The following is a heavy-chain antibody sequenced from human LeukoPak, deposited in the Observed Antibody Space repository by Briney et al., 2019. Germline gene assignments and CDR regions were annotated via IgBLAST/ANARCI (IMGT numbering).Heavy chain of an antibody. CDR1: GISFSAYW. CDR3: ARFGYVAAVDV. D-gene: IGHD2-15*01. V-gene: IGHV3-7*01. J-gene: IGHJ4*02. CDR2: INPAGSET. Sequence: GGSLRLSCAASGISFSAYWMTWVRQAPGTGLEWVANINPAGSETYYVDPVKGRFSISRDNAKNLVYLQMNSLRAEDTAVYHCARFGYVAAVDVWGQGTPVTVSS.